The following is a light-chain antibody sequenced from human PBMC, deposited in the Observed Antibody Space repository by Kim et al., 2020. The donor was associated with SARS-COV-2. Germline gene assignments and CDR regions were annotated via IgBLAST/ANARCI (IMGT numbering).Light chain of an antibody. CDR1: RSIDTY. V-gene: IGKV3-11*01. CDR3: QQRSTWPPWT. CDR2: DAS. J-gene: IGKJ1*01. Sequence: SPGERATLSCRASRSIDTYLAWYQQLPGRAPRLLIYDASNRAAGIPARFTGSGSGTDFTLTISSLEPDDFAVYYCQQRSTWPPWTFGQGTKVEIK.